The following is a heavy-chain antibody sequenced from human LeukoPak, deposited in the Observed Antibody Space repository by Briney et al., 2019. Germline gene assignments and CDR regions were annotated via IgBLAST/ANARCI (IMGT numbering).Heavy chain of an antibody. D-gene: IGHD6-19*01. V-gene: IGHV5-51*01. J-gene: IGHJ5*02. CDR3: ARHSAYSSGWYECDWFDP. CDR2: IYPGDSDT. CDR1: GYSFTSYW. Sequence: GESLKISCKGSGYSFTSYWIGWVRQMPGKGLEWMRIIYPGDSDTRYSPSFQGQVTISADKSISTAYLQWSSLKASDTAMYYCARHSAYSSGWYECDWFDPWGQGTLVTVSS.